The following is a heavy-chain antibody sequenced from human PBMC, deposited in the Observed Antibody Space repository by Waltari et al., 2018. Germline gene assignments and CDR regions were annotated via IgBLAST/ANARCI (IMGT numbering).Heavy chain of an antibody. J-gene: IGHJ4*02. Sequence: EVQLVESGGGLVQPGGSLRLSCAASGFTFSSSSMNWVRQAPGKGLEWVSYISSSSSTIYYADSVKGRFTISRDNAKNSLYLQMNSRRAEDTAVYYCARDLRSSLYYFDYWGQGTLVTVSS. CDR3: ARDLRSSLYYFDY. V-gene: IGHV3-48*04. CDR1: GFTFSSSS. CDR2: ISSSSSTI. D-gene: IGHD2-2*01.